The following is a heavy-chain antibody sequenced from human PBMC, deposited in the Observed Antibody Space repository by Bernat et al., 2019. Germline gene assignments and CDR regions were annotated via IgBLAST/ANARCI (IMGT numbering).Heavy chain of an antibody. CDR1: GFSFSSYG. CDR2: VIGSGSST. D-gene: IGHD6-19*01. CDR3: ARDIAVAGTWIYYYYGMDV. V-gene: IGHV3-23*04. J-gene: IGHJ6*02. Sequence: EVQLVESGGALVQPGGSLRLSCAASGFSFSSYGMSWVRQAPGKGLEWVSTVIGSGSSTYYADSVKGRFTISRDNSRDTLYLQMNSLRAEDTAVYYCARDIAVAGTWIYYYYGMDVWGQGTTVTVSS.